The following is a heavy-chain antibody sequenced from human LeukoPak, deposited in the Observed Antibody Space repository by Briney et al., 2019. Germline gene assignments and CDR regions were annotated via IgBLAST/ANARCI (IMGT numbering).Heavy chain of an antibody. CDR3: ARAHPGDAFDI. V-gene: IGHV3-74*01. J-gene: IGHJ3*02. CDR2: INTDGSST. CDR1: GFTFSSFW. Sequence: PGGSLRLSCAASGFTFSSFWMHWVRQAPGKGLVWVSRINTDGSSTSYADSVKGRFTISRDNAKNTLYLQMNSLRAEDTAVYYCARAHPGDAFDIWGQGTMVTVSS.